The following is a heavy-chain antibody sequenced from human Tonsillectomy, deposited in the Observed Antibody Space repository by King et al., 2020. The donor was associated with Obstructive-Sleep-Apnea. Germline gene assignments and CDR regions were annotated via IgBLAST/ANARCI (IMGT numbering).Heavy chain of an antibody. J-gene: IGHJ3*02. CDR2: ISDDGSII. CDR3: ARVTGLATHDAFDI. D-gene: IGHD1-1*01. Sequence: VQLVESGGGVVQPGRSLRLSCAASGFTFSSYALHWVRQAPGKGLEWVAVISDDGSIIYYADSVKGRFTISRDNSKNTQYLQMSSLRADDTAVYYCARVTGLATHDAFDIGGQGTMVTVSS. V-gene: IGHV3-30-3*01. CDR1: GFTFSSYA.